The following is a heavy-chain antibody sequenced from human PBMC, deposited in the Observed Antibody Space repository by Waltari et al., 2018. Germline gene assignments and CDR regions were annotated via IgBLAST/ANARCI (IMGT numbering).Heavy chain of an antibody. CDR1: GYTFTDHY. D-gene: IGHD1-26*01. V-gene: IGHV1-2*06. Sequence: QVQLVQSGAEVKKPGASVKVTCKASGYTFTDHYMHWVRQAPGQGLGWMGRINTKRGGTNYAQKFQGMVTMTTDTSLNTVYMELTWLISADTAVYYCARDFRGGSYHFDYWGQGTLVTVSS. CDR2: INTKRGGT. J-gene: IGHJ4*02. CDR3: ARDFRGGSYHFDY.